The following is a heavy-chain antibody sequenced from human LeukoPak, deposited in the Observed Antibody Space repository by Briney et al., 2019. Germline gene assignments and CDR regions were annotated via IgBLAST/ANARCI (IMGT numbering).Heavy chain of an antibody. Sequence: GGSLRLSCAASGLTFSSFGMHWVRQAPGKGLEWVAVIWYDASKEYYSDSVKGRFTISRDNSKNTAYLQMNSLRVEDTALYYCARVKGASLDYWGQGTLVTVSS. V-gene: IGHV3-33*08. CDR3: ARVKGASLDY. CDR2: IWYDASKE. CDR1: GLTFSSFG. D-gene: IGHD2-2*01. J-gene: IGHJ4*02.